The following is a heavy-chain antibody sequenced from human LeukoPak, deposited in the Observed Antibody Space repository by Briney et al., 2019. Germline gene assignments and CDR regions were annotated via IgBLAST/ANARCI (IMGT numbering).Heavy chain of an antibody. Sequence: SETLSLTCAVYGGSFSGYYWCWIRQPPGKGLEWIGEINHSGSTNYNPSLKSRVTISVATSKNQFSLKLSSVTAADTAVYYCARGRVEVGATYYFDYWGQGTLVTVSS. CDR1: GGSFSGYY. CDR2: INHSGST. CDR3: ARGRVEVGATYYFDY. V-gene: IGHV4-34*01. J-gene: IGHJ4*02. D-gene: IGHD1-26*01.